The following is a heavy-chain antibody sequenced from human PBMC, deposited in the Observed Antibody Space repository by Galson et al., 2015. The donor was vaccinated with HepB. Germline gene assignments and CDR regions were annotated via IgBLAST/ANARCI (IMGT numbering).Heavy chain of an antibody. Sequence: SLRLSCAASGFTFSSYAMHWVRQAPGKGLEWVAVISYDGSNKYYADSVKGRFTISRDNSKNTLYLQMNSLRAEDTAVYYCAGGYSSSWDDAFDIWGQGTMVTVSS. V-gene: IGHV3-30*04. CDR1: GFTFSSYA. CDR3: AGGYSSSWDDAFDI. CDR2: ISYDGSNK. J-gene: IGHJ3*02. D-gene: IGHD6-13*01.